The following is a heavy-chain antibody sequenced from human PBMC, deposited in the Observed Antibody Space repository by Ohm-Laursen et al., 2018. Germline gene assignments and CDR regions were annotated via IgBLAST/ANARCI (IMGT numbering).Heavy chain of an antibody. CDR1: GFTFSGYD. D-gene: IGHD3-22*01. CDR3: AREMSDSRGHGGYGLDV. J-gene: IGHJ6*02. V-gene: IGHV3-13*01. CDR2: IGAGGDT. Sequence: SLRLSCTASGFTFSGYDMHWVRQATGKGLEWASAIGAGGDTYYPGSVKGRFTIARENARNSVYLQMNSLRAGDTAVYYCAREMSDSRGHGGYGLDVWGQGTTVTVSS.